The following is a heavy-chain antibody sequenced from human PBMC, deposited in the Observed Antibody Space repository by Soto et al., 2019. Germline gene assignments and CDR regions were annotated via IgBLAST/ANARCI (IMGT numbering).Heavy chain of an antibody. CDR3: ATGPNYDILTGYYTSYFDY. V-gene: IGHV1-24*01. J-gene: IGHJ4*02. D-gene: IGHD3-9*01. CDR1: GYTLTELS. Sequence: ASVKVSCKVSGYTLTELSMHWVRQAPGKGLEWMGGFDPEDGETIYAQKFQGRVTMTEDTSTDTAYMELSSLRSEDTAVYYCATGPNYDILTGYYTSYFDYWGQGTLVTVSS. CDR2: FDPEDGET.